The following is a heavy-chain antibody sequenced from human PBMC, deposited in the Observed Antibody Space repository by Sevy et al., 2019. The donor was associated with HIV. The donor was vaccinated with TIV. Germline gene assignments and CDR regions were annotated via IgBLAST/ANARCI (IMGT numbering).Heavy chain of an antibody. V-gene: IGHV3-48*01. D-gene: IGHD5-18*01. J-gene: IGHJ4*02. Sequence: GGSLRLSCAASEFSFSSYSMNWVRQAPGQGLEWVSYISSSSSTMYYADSVKGRFTISRDNAKNSLYLQMYTLRAEDTAVYYCARTKSNTAMVSSDYWGQGTLVTVSS. CDR1: EFSFSSYS. CDR2: ISSSSSTM. CDR3: ARTKSNTAMVSSDY.